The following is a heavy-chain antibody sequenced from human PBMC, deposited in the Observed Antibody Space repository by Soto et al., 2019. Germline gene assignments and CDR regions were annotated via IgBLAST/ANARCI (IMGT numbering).Heavy chain of an antibody. J-gene: IGHJ6*02. Sequence: GASVKVSCKASGYTFTSYYMHWVRQAPGQGLEWMGIINPSGGSTSYAQKFQGRVTMTRDTSTSTVYMELSSLRSEDTAVYYCAMLDTSKVPTPNGMDFWAQGTTVTVSS. CDR3: AMLDTSKVPTPNGMDF. CDR2: INPSGGST. D-gene: IGHD5-18*01. CDR1: GYTFTSYY. V-gene: IGHV1-46*01.